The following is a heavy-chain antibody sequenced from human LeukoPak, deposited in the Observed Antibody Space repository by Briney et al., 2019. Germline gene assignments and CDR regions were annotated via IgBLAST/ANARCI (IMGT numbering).Heavy chain of an antibody. CDR1: SGSISSYY. CDR3: ARHGVSWTFDY. V-gene: IGHV4-59*08. J-gene: IGHJ4*02. CDR2: VDYSGSP. Sequence: SETLSLTCTVSSGSISSYYWSWIRQPPGKGLEWIGFVDYSGSPYYNLSLKSRVTISVDTSKNQFSLRLRSVTAADTAVYFCARHGVSWTFDYWGQGTLVTVSS. D-gene: IGHD6-13*01.